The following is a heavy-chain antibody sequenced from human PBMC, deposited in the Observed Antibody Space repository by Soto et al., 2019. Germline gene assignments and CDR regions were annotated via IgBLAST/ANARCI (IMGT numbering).Heavy chain of an antibody. CDR3: ARSKIGGMATIPYYFDY. J-gene: IGHJ4*02. V-gene: IGHV4-31*03. CDR1: GGSISSGGYY. Sequence: PSETLSLTCTVSGGSISSGGYYWSWIRQHPGKGLEWIGYIYYSGSTYYNPSLKSRVTISVDTSKNQFSLKLSSVTAADTAVYYRARSKIGGMATIPYYFDYWGQGTLVTVSS. CDR2: IYYSGST. D-gene: IGHD5-12*01.